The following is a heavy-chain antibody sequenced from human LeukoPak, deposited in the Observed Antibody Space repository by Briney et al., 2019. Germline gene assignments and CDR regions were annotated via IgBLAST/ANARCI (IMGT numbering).Heavy chain of an antibody. Sequence: GGSLRLSCAASGFTFSSYWMSWVRQAPGKGLEWVANIKQDGSEKYYVDSVKGRFTISRDNTKNSLSLQMNSLRAEDTAVYYCARHRMGGWFPWDYWGQGTLVTVSS. D-gene: IGHD6-19*01. CDR1: GFTFSSYW. CDR3: ARHRMGGWFPWDY. CDR2: IKQDGSEK. V-gene: IGHV3-7*01. J-gene: IGHJ4*02.